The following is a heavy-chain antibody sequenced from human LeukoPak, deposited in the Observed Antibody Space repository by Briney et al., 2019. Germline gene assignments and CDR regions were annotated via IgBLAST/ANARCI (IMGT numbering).Heavy chain of an antibody. D-gene: IGHD2-21*02. CDR2: IYYSGST. Sequence: SETLSLTCTVSGGSISSYYWSWIRQPPGKGLEWIGYIYYSGSTNYNPSLKSRVTISVDTSKNQFSLKLSSVTAADTAVYYCARVGDDFSDAFDIWGQGTMVTASS. CDR1: GGSISSYY. V-gene: IGHV4-59*01. J-gene: IGHJ3*02. CDR3: ARVGDDFSDAFDI.